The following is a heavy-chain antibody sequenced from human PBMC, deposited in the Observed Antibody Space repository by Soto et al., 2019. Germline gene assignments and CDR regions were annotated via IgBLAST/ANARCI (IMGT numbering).Heavy chain of an antibody. CDR2: IQYRGST. CDR1: DDSITSGAYY. Sequence: PSETLSLTCTVSDDSITSGAYYWGLIRQPPGKGLEWIGTIQYRGSTYYNPSLKSRVTMSLDTSKNQFSLKLSSVTAADTAVYYCARGRQSIVVVVAATVFDYWGQGTLVTVSS. D-gene: IGHD2-15*01. J-gene: IGHJ4*02. V-gene: IGHV4-39*01. CDR3: ARGRQSIVVVVAATVFDY.